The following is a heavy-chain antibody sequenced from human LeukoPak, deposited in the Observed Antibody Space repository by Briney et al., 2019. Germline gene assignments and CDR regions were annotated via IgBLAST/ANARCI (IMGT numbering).Heavy chain of an antibody. J-gene: IGHJ4*02. CDR1: GFTFSSYA. CDR2: ISGSGGST. D-gene: IGHD6-13*01. Sequence: PGGSLRLSCAASGFTFSSYAMSWVRQAPGKGLEWVSAISGSGGSTYYADSVKGRFTISRDNSKNTLYLQMNSLRAEDTAVYYCAKDLRLAAARRSYFDYWGQGTLVTVSS. CDR3: AKDLRLAAARRSYFDY. V-gene: IGHV3-23*01.